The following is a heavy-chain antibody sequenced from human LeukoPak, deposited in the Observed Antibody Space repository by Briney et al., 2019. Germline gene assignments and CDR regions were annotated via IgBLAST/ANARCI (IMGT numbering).Heavy chain of an antibody. V-gene: IGHV3-23*01. D-gene: IGHD4-17*01. CDR1: GFTFSSYA. Sequence: PGGPLRLSCAASGFTFSSYAMSWVRQAPGKGLEWVSAISGSGGSTYYADSVKGRFTISRDNSKNTLYLQMNSLRAEDTAVYYCAKALSQWTVTTGFEYWGQGTLVTVSS. CDR2: ISGSGGST. CDR3: AKALSQWTVTTGFEY. J-gene: IGHJ4*02.